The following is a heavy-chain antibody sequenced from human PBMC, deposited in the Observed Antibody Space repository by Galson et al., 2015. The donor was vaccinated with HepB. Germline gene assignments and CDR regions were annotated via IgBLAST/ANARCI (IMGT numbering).Heavy chain of an antibody. J-gene: IGHJ4*02. Sequence: SLRLSCAASGFTFSSYWMSWVRQAPGKGLEWVANIKQDGSEKFYVDSVKGRFTISRDNAKNSLYMQMDNLRAEDTAVYYCARDPGVAAAGTVGYFDYWGQVTLVTVSS. CDR1: GFTFSSYW. CDR3: ARDPGVAAAGTVGYFDY. CDR2: IKQDGSEK. V-gene: IGHV3-7*03. D-gene: IGHD6-13*01.